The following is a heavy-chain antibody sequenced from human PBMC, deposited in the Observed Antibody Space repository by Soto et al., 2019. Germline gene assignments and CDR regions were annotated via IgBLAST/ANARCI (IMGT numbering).Heavy chain of an antibody. CDR1: GFSFSDYY. J-gene: IGHJ5*02. Sequence: QVQLVESGGGLVKPGGSLRVSCAASGFSFSDYYMTWIRQAPGKGLKWVSYISGSGDNIHYADSVKGRFTISRDNAKNSLYLQMDSLRVEDTAVYYCARGACITCYYDDWFDTWGQGTLVTVSS. CDR3: ARGACITCYYDDWFDT. CDR2: ISGSGDNI. D-gene: IGHD2-15*01. V-gene: IGHV3-11*01.